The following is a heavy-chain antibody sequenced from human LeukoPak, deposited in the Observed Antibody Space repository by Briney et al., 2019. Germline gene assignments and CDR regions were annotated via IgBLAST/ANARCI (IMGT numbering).Heavy chain of an antibody. D-gene: IGHD3-9*01. CDR3: ARVWATYYDILTGYPADY. J-gene: IGHJ4*02. CDR1: GFTFSSYA. CDR2: ISYDGSNK. Sequence: PGRSLRLSCAASGFTFSSYAMHWVRQAPGKGLEWVAVISYDGSNKYYADSVKGRFTISRDNSKNTLYLQMNSLRAEDTAVYYCARVWATYYDILTGYPADYWGQGTLVTVSS. V-gene: IGHV3-30*04.